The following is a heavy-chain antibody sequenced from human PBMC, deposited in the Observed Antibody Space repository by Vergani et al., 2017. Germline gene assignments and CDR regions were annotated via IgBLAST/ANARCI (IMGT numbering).Heavy chain of an antibody. D-gene: IGHD4-17*01. J-gene: IGHJ4*02. CDR3: ASVAGDYYYFDY. CDR1: GYSFTSYW. Sequence: EVQLVQSGAEVKKPGESLRISCKGSGYSFTSYWISGVRPMPGKGLEWMGRIDPSDFYTNDSPSSQGHVTSSADKSISSVYLKWSSLKASDTAMYYCASVAGDYYYFDYWGQGTLVTVSS. V-gene: IGHV5-10-1*03. CDR2: IDPSDFYT.